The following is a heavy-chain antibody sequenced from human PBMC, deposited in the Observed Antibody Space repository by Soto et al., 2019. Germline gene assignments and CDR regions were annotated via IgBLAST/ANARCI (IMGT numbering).Heavy chain of an antibody. CDR2: IRTDANTYAT. V-gene: IGHV3-73*02. D-gene: IGHD6-13*01. J-gene: IGHJ6*02. CDR3: TRRQLYYFGLDV. CDR1: GVSFSGSA. Sequence: QLVESGGALVQPGESLKLSCAASGVSFSGSAIQWVRQAPGKGLEWVGRIRTDANTYATAYAASVTGRFTISRDDSRNTAYLQMNSLKTEDTAVYFCTRRQLYYFGLDVWGQGTTVIVSS.